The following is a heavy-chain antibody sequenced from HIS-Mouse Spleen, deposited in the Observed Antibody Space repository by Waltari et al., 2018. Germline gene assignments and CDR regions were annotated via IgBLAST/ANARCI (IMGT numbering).Heavy chain of an antibody. CDR2: INPNSGGK. CDR1: GYTFTGYY. CDR3: ARDQRIAARFAFDI. V-gene: IGHV1-2*02. J-gene: IGHJ3*02. D-gene: IGHD6-6*01. Sequence: QVQLVQSGAEVKKPGASVKVSCKASGYTFTGYYMPWVRQAPGQGLEWMGGINPNSGGKNDAQKFKGRVTMTRDTSISTAYMELSRLRSDDTAVYYCARDQRIAARFAFDIWGQGTMVTVSS.